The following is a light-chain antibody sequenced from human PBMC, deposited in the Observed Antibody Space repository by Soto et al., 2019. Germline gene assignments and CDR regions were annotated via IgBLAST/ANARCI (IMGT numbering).Light chain of an antibody. CDR1: QDISRW. CDR2: AAS. Sequence: DLQMTQSPSSVSASVGDRVTISCRASQDISRWLAWFQQKPGKAPKLLIYAASSLQSGVPSRFSGSGSGTDFTLTISSLQPEDFATYYCQQANSFLGITFGPGTKVDIK. J-gene: IGKJ3*01. V-gene: IGKV1-12*01. CDR3: QQANSFLGIT.